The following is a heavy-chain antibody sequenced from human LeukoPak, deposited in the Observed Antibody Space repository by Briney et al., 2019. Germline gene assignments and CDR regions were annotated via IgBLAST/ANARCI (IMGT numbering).Heavy chain of an antibody. D-gene: IGHD2-15*01. CDR1: GYSISSSSYY. CDR3: ARTTEGYCRGRSCYSYYYYMDV. Sequence: SETLSLTCSVSGYSISSSSYYWGWIRQPPGKGLEWIGSIYYSGSTYYNPSLKSRVTISVDTSKNQFSLKLSSVTAADTAVYYRARTTEGYCRGRSCYSYYYYMDVWGKGTTVTVSS. V-gene: IGHV4-39*07. J-gene: IGHJ6*03. CDR2: IYYSGST.